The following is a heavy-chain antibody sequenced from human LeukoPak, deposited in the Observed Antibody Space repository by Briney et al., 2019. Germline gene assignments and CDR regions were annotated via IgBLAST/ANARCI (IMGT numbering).Heavy chain of an antibody. CDR1: GFTFTTYS. CDR3: ARDPYSGSYGPYYYYYMDV. J-gene: IGHJ6*03. Sequence: GGSLRLSCAASGFTFTTYSMNWVRQAPGKGPEWVSSITSSSSYIYYADSVKGRFTISRDNAKNSLYLQMDSPRVEDTAVYYCARDPYSGSYGPYYYYYMDVWGKGTTVTISS. CDR2: ITSSSSYI. V-gene: IGHV3-21*06. D-gene: IGHD1-26*01.